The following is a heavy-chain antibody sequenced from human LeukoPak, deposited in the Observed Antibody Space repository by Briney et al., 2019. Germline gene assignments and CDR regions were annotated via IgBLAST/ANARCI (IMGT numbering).Heavy chain of an antibody. J-gene: IGHJ5*02. CDR1: GGSISSYY. CDR2: IYYSGST. Sequence: SETLSLTCTVSGGSISSYYWSWIRQPPGKGLEWIGYIYYSGSTNYNSSLKSRVTISVDTSKNQFSLKLSSVTAADTAVYYCARHYGFSWFDHWGQGTLVTVSS. V-gene: IGHV4-59*08. D-gene: IGHD3-3*01. CDR3: ARHYGFSWFDH.